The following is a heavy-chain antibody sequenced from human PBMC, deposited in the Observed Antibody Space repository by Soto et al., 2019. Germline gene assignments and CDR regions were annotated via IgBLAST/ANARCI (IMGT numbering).Heavy chain of an antibody. J-gene: IGHJ4*02. D-gene: IGHD3-22*01. CDR2: ISSSGGST. CDR3: AKYQPMTQPRPYFDY. CDR1: GFTFSSYA. V-gene: IGHV3-23*01. Sequence: EVQLLESGGDLIQPGGSLRLSCAASGFTFSSYAMSWVRQAPGKGLGWVSAISSSGGSTFYADSVKGRFTISRDNSRNTRYLQMHSLRAEDTAIYYCAKYQPMTQPRPYFDYWGQGTLVTVSS.